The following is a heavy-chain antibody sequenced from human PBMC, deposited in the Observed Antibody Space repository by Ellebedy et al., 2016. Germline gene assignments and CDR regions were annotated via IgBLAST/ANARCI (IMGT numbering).Heavy chain of an antibody. D-gene: IGHD3-16*01. CDR2: IYYSGST. CDR3: GVTRGGVKGYYYYYMDV. CDR1: GYSISSGYY. V-gene: IGHV4-61*01. Sequence: GSLRLXXTVSGYSISSGYYWGWIRQPPGKGLEWIGYIYYSGSTNYNPSLKSRVTISVDTSKNQFSLKLSSVTAADTAVYYCGVTRGGVKGYYYYYMDVWGKGTTVTVSS. J-gene: IGHJ6*03.